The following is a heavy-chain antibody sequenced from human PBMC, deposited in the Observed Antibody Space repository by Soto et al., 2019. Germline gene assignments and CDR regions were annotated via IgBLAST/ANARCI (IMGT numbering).Heavy chain of an antibody. J-gene: IGHJ4*02. CDR3: AKPQWLASSTFDF. CDR2: ISHDGSDT. Sequence: QVQLVESGGGVVQPGRSLRLSCAASGFTFSSYGIHWVRQAPGKGQEWVALISHDGSDTYYADSVKGRFTISRDNSKNTLFLQMNSLRPEDTALYYCAKPQWLASSTFDFWGQGTLVTVSS. D-gene: IGHD6-19*01. CDR1: GFTFSSYG. V-gene: IGHV3-30*18.